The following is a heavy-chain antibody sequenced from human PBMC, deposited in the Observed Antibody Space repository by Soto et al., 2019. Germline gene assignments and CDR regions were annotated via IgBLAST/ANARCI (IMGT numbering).Heavy chain of an antibody. V-gene: IGHV3-48*01. CDR2: ISSSSSTI. J-gene: IGHJ4*02. D-gene: IGHD3-3*01. CDR1: GFTFSSYS. Sequence: GGSLRLSCAASGFTFSSYSMNWVRQAPGKGLEWVSYISSSSSTIYYADSVKGRFTISRDNAKNSLYLQMNSLRAEDTAVYYCARDNYEDPFDYWGQGTLVTVSS. CDR3: ARDNYEDPFDY.